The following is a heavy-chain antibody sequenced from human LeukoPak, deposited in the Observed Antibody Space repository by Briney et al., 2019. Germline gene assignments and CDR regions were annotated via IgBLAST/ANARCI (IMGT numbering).Heavy chain of an antibody. Sequence: GASVKVSCKASGYTFTGYYMHWVRQAPGQGLEWMGWINPNSGGTNYAQKFQGRVTMTRDTSISTAYMELSRLRSDDTAVYYCAREEGTWAAAEYFNWFDPWGQGTLVTVSS. CDR2: INPNSGGT. V-gene: IGHV1-2*02. CDR1: GYTFTGYY. J-gene: IGHJ5*02. D-gene: IGHD6-13*01. CDR3: AREEGTWAAAEYFNWFDP.